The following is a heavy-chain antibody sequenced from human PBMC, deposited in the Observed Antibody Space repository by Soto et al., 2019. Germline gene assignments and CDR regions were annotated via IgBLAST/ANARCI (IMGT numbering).Heavy chain of an antibody. CDR3: ARHRDVYYGMDV. Sequence: SETLSLTCTVSGGSISSSSYYWGWIRQPPGKGLEWIGSIYYSGSTYYNPSLKSRVTISVDTSKNQFSLKLSSVTAADTAVYYCARHRDVYYGMDVWGQGTTVTAP. J-gene: IGHJ6*02. CDR2: IYYSGST. CDR1: GGSISSSSYY. D-gene: IGHD3-10*01. V-gene: IGHV4-39*01.